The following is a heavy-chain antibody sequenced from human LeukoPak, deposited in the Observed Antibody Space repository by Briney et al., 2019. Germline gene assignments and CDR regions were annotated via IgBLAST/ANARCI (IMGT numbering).Heavy chain of an antibody. J-gene: IGHJ4*02. V-gene: IGHV3-21*01. Sequence: GGSLRLSCAASGFTFSSYWMHWVRQAPGKGLVWVSSISSSSSYIYYADSVKGRFTISRDNAKNSLYLQMNSLRAEDTAVYYCARGYFDWLGYFDYWGQGTLVTVSS. D-gene: IGHD3-9*01. CDR2: ISSSSSYI. CDR1: GFTFSSYW. CDR3: ARGYFDWLGYFDY.